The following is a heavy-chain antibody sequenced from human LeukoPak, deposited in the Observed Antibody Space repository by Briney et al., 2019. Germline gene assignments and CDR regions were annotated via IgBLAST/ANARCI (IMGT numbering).Heavy chain of an antibody. CDR1: GGSISSYY. D-gene: IGHD1-26*01. J-gene: IGHJ4*02. V-gene: IGHV4-4*09. CDR3: ARHPDSVGVFDY. Sequence: SETLSLTCTVSGGSISSYYWSWIRQPPGKGLEWIGYIYTSEITNYNPSLKSRVTISVNTSKNQFSLKLSSVTAADTAVYYCARHPDSVGVFDYWGQGTLVTVSS. CDR2: IYTSEIT.